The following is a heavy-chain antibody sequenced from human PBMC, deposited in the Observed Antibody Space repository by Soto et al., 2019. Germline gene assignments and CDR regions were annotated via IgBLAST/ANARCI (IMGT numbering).Heavy chain of an antibody. J-gene: IGHJ5*02. CDR3: AREWDYYASRTYSNWFDP. CDR2: ISPYNGNT. Sequence: ASVKVSCKASGYTFTSYGITWVRQAPGQGLEWMGWISPYNGNTNYAQKLQGRVTMTTDTSTSTAYMELRSLRYDDTAVYYCAREWDYYASRTYSNWFDPWGRG. D-gene: IGHD3-10*01. CDR1: GYTFTSYG. V-gene: IGHV1-18*01.